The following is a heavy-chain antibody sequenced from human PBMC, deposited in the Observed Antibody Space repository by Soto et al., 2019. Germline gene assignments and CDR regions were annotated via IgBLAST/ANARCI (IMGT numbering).Heavy chain of an antibody. V-gene: IGHV3-23*01. CDR3: AKEAEMSVGYGMDV. Sequence: EVQLLESGGGLVQPGGSLRLSCAASGFTFSTYAMSWVRQAPGKGLEWVSTVSATDGGTYYADSVKGRFTISRDNSKNTLYLQMNSLRAEDTAVYYCAKEAEMSVGYGMDVWGQGTTVTVSS. D-gene: IGHD3-10*01. CDR1: GFTFSTYA. CDR2: VSATDGGT. J-gene: IGHJ6*02.